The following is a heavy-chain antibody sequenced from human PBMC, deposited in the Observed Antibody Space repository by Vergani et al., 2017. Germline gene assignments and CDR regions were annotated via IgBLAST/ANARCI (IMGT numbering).Heavy chain of an antibody. CDR1: GFSLSTTGVG. CDR2: IYWNDNK. D-gene: IGHD3-22*01. V-gene: IGHV2-5*01. CDR3: AHSRTYSYDTSTYDYPAWYFDL. J-gene: IGHJ2*01. Sequence: QITLTESGPTLVKPTQTLTLTCTLSGFSLSTTGVGVGWIRQPPGKALEWLELIYWNDNKRYSPSQKSRLTINTDTSKMQVFLTMTNRDPVDTATYYCAHSRTYSYDTSTYDYPAWYFDLWGRGTLFTVSS.